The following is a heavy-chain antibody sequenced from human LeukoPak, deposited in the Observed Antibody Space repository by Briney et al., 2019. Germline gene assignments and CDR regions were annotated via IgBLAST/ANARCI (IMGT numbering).Heavy chain of an antibody. CDR2: INPTGGST. J-gene: IGHJ4*02. D-gene: IGHD6-19*01. V-gene: IGHV1-46*01. Sequence: ASVKVSCKASGYSFTDYYLHWVRQAPGQGLEWMGIINPTGGSTTYAQKFQGRVTITRDTSASTAYMELSTLRSEDTAVYYCARGSSSDWPLEYWGRGILVTVSS. CDR3: ARGSSSDWPLEY. CDR1: GYSFTDYY.